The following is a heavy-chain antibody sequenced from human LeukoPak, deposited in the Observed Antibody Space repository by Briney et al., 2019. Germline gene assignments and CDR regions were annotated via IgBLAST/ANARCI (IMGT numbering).Heavy chain of an antibody. CDR1: GFIFSSYS. CDR3: ARVLHKRNYDSSDYYAS. J-gene: IGHJ5*02. Sequence: GGSLRLSCAASGFIFSSYSMNWVRQAPGKGLEWVSYISSSSSTMYYADSVKGRFTISRDNAKNSLYLQLNSLRAEDTAVYYCARVLHKRNYDSSDYYASWGQGTLVTVSS. D-gene: IGHD3-22*01. CDR2: ISSSSSTM. V-gene: IGHV3-48*01.